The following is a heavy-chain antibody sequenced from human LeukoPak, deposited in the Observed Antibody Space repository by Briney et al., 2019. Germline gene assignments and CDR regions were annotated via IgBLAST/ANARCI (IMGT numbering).Heavy chain of an antibody. J-gene: IGHJ4*02. D-gene: IGHD3-22*01. CDR2: ISYDGSNK. Sequence: PGRSLRLSCAASGFTFSSYAMHWVRQAPGKGLEWVAVISYDGSNKYYADSVKGRFTISRDNSKNTLYLQMNSLRAEDTAVYYCARDRARLKRNYYDTPLDYWGQGTLVTVSS. CDR1: GFTFSSYA. V-gene: IGHV3-30-3*01. CDR3: ARDRARLKRNYYDTPLDY.